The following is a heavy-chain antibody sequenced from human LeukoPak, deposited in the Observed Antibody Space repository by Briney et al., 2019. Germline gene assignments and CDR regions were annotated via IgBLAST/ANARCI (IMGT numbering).Heavy chain of an antibody. Sequence: ASVKVSCKASGYTFTSYDINWVRQATGQGLEWMGWMNPNSGNTGYAQKFQGRVTMTRNTSISTAYMELSSLRSEDTAVYYCARLGKTPYYDSSGIYYYYYGMDVWGQGTTVTVSS. D-gene: IGHD3-22*01. CDR1: GYTFTSYD. J-gene: IGHJ6*02. CDR2: MNPNSGNT. V-gene: IGHV1-8*01. CDR3: ARLGKTPYYDSSGIYYYYYGMDV.